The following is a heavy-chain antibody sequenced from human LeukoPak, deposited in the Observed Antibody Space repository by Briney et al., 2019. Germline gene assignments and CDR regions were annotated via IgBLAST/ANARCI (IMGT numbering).Heavy chain of an antibody. D-gene: IGHD1-1*01. J-gene: IGHJ3*02. V-gene: IGHV3-21*01. Sequence: PGGSLRLSCAASGFTFSSYSMNWVRQAPGKGLEWVSSISSSSSYIYYADSVKGRFTISRDNAKNSLYLQMNSLRAEDTAVYYCARGPQPGRSFDIWGQGTMVTASS. CDR1: GFTFSSYS. CDR3: ARGPQPGRSFDI. CDR2: ISSSSSYI.